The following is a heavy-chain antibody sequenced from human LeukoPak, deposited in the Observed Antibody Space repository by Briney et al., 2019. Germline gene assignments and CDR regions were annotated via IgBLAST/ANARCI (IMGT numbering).Heavy chain of an antibody. CDR1: GYSFASYW. J-gene: IGHJ4*02. CDR2: IYPGDSDV. Sequence: GESLKISCKGSGYSFASYWIGWVRQMPGKGLEWMGIIYPGDSDVKYSPSFEGQVTISADKSINTAYLRWSRLKASDTAIYYCARHSGYNWNDPDPFDFWGQGTLVTVSS. CDR3: ARHSGYNWNDPDPFDF. V-gene: IGHV5-51*01. D-gene: IGHD1-1*01.